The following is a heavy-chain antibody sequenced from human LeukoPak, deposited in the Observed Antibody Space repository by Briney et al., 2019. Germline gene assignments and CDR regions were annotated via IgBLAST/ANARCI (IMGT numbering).Heavy chain of an antibody. J-gene: IGHJ3*02. CDR1: GASIRSSY. D-gene: IGHD3-22*01. CDR2: IYYNGNT. V-gene: IGHV4-59*01. CDR3: VRGNYDNRGYSNAFDI. Sequence: KPSETLSLTCTVSGASIRSSYWSWIRQAPGKRLEWIGYIYYNGNTNSNPSLKSRVTISADTSKNQFSLKLNSVTAADTAVYYCVRGNYDNRGYSNAFDIWGQGAMVTVSS.